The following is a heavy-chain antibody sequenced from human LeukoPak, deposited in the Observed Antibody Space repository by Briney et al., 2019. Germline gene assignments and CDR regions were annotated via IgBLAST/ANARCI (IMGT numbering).Heavy chain of an antibody. CDR1: GFSPTTRGVG. CDR2: IYWDDDK. J-gene: IGHJ4*02. CDR3: AHRQRYSNNWKAGYFDY. V-gene: IGHV2-5*02. Sequence: SGPTLVEPTQTLTLTCSFSGFSPTTRGVGVCWIRRPPGKALEWLFFIYWDDDKRYSPSLKSRLTITKDNSKNQVVLTMTNMDPVEKATYYCAHRQRYSNNWKAGYFDYWGQGILVTVSS. D-gene: IGHD1-1*01.